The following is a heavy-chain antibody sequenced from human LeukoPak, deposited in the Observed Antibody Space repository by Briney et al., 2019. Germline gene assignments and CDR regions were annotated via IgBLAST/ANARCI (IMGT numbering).Heavy chain of an antibody. CDR2: ISPYNGDT. Sequence: ASVKVSCKASGYSFTSQGITWVRQAPGQGLEWMGWISPYNGDTKCTQNLQGRVTMTTDTSTTTAYMELRSLRSDDTAVYYCARGGDYLDFWGQGTLVTVSS. CDR1: GYSFTSQG. V-gene: IGHV1-18*01. CDR3: ARGGDYLDF. J-gene: IGHJ4*02.